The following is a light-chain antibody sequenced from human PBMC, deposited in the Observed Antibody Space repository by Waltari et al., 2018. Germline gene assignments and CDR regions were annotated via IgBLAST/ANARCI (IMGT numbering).Light chain of an antibody. CDR3: NSRDSSGNHLGV. J-gene: IGLJ3*02. V-gene: IGLV3-19*01. Sequence: SSELTQDPAVSVALGQTVRITCQGDSLRSYYASWYQQKPGQAPVLVNYGKNNRPSGIPDRFSGSCSGNTASLTITGAHAEDEADYYCNSRDSSGNHLGVFGGGTKLTVL. CDR1: SLRSYY. CDR2: GKN.